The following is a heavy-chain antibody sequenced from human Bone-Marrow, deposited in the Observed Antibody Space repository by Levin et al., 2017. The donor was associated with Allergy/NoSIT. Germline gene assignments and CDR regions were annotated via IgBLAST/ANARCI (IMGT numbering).Heavy chain of an antibody. J-gene: IGHJ6*02. CDR1: GGSISSGDYY. V-gene: IGHV4-30-4*01. CDR3: ARDAGRVWYSSGWYASIEKRKFYYYGMDV. D-gene: IGHD6-19*01. Sequence: SETLSLTCTVSGGSISSGDYYWSWIRQPPGKGLEWIGYIYYSGSTYYNPSLKSRVTISVDTSKNQFSLKLSSVTAADTAVYYCARDAGRVWYSSGWYASIEKRKFYYYGMDVWGQGTTVTVSS. CDR2: IYYSGST.